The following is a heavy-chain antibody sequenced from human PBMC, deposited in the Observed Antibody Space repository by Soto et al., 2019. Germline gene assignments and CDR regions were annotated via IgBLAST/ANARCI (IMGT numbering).Heavy chain of an antibody. Sequence: QLQLQESGSGLVKPSQTLSLTCAVSGGSISSGGYSWSWIRQPPGKGLEWIGYIYHSGSTYYNPSLKSRVAISVDRAKNQSSLKLSSVTAADTAVYYCARTYYYDSSGYHFDYWGQGTLVTVSS. CDR3: ARTYYYDSSGYHFDY. CDR1: GGSISSGGYS. D-gene: IGHD3-22*01. J-gene: IGHJ4*02. V-gene: IGHV4-30-2*01. CDR2: IYHSGST.